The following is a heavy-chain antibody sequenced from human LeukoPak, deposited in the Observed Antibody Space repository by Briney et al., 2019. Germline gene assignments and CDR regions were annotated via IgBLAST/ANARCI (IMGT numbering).Heavy chain of an antibody. CDR3: ARAEGYGGELDS. CDR1: GFTFSSYG. Sequence: GGTLRLSCAASGFTFSSYGMSWVRQAPGKGLEWVSGIRGSGDYRYYADSVKGRFTISRDNSKNRLYLQMNSLRAEDTAVYYCARAEGYGGELDSWGQGTLVTVSS. CDR2: IRGSGDYR. D-gene: IGHD4-23*01. J-gene: IGHJ4*02. V-gene: IGHV3-23*01.